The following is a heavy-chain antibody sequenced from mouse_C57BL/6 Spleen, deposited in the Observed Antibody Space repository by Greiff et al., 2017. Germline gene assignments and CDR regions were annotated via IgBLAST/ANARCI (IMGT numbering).Heavy chain of an antibody. J-gene: IGHJ2*01. CDR3: ARDSSGYYFDY. CDR2: ISDGGSYT. CDR1: GFTFSSYA. Sequence: EVQGVESGGGLVKPGGSLKLSCAASGFTFSSYAMSWVRQTPEQRLEWVATISDGGSYTYYPDNVKGRFTIARDNTNNNLYLQMSHLKSEDTAMYYCARDSSGYYFDYWGQGTTLTVSA. D-gene: IGHD3-2*02. V-gene: IGHV5-4*01.